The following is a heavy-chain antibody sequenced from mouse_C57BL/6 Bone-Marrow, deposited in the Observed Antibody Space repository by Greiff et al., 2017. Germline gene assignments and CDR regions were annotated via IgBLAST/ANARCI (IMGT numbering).Heavy chain of an antibody. J-gene: IGHJ2*01. V-gene: IGHV14-4*01. CDR1: GFNIKDDY. CDR3: TTGYYSNYVLFDY. D-gene: IGHD2-5*01. Sequence: VQLQQSGAELVSPGASVKLSCTASGFNIKDDYMHWVKQRPEQGLEWIGWIDPENGDTEYASKFQGKATITADTSSNTAYLQLSSLTSEDTAVYYCTTGYYSNYVLFDYWGQGTTLTVSS. CDR2: IDPENGDT.